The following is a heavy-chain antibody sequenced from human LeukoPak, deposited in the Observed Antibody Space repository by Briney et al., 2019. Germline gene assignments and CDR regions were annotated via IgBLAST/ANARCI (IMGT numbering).Heavy chain of an antibody. CDR1: GGSISGYY. CDR3: ARRTTVAPEYHFGS. Sequence: PSETLSLTCTVSGGSISGYYWTWIRQPPGKGPEWIGYIYHSGNTNYNPSLKSRVTISLDMSKNQFSLKLTSVTAADTAVYYCARRTTVAPEYHFGSWGQEILVTVSP. J-gene: IGHJ4*02. V-gene: IGHV4-59*08. D-gene: IGHD5-12*01. CDR2: IYHSGNT.